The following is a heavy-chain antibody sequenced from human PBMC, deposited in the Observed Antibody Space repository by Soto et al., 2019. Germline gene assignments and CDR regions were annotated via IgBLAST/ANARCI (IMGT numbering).Heavy chain of an antibody. Sequence: QVQLQQWGAGLLKPSATLSLTCAVYGGSFSGYYWTWIRQPPGTGLEWIGEINHSGSTNYNPSLKSRVTISVDTSQNQFSLKLTSVTAADTAVYYCARDKITGLFDYWGQGTLVTVSS. D-gene: IGHD2-8*02. CDR1: GGSFSGYY. V-gene: IGHV4-34*01. J-gene: IGHJ4*02. CDR2: INHSGST. CDR3: ARDKITGLFDY.